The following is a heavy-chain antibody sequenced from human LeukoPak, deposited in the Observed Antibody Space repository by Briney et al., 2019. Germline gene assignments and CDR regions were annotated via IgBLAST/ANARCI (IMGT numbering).Heavy chain of an antibody. Sequence: SETLSLTCVVSGGSLSGYYWSWIRQPPGKGLEWIGYIFYTGSSKYNPSLKSRVTMSVDTSKNQFSLNLSSVTAADTAVYYCVRQPYSSGAYYFDYWGQGTLVTVSS. CDR1: GGSLSGYY. CDR3: VRQPYSSGAYYFDY. V-gene: IGHV4-59*08. D-gene: IGHD3-22*01. J-gene: IGHJ4*02. CDR2: IFYTGSS.